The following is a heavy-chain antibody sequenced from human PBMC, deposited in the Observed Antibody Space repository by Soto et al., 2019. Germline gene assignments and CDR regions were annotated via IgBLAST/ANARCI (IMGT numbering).Heavy chain of an antibody. V-gene: IGHV1-69*10. Sequence: SVKVSCKASGDTFSSYAISWVRQAPGQGLEWMGGIIPILGTPNYAQKFQGRVTITADKYTSTTYMELSSLRSEDTAVYYCARERSRYDRSGYYRPDYWGQGTLATVSS. CDR2: IIPILGTP. D-gene: IGHD3-22*01. CDR3: ARERSRYDRSGYYRPDY. J-gene: IGHJ4*02. CDR1: GDTFSSYA.